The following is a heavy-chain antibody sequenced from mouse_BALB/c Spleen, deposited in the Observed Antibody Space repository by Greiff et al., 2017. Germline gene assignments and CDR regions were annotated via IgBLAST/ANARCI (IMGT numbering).Heavy chain of an antibody. CDR2: LNPGSGGT. D-gene: IGHD3-2*01. CDR1: GYAFTNYL. V-gene: IGHV1-54*01. Sequence: VKLVESGAVLVRPGTSVKVSCKASGYAFTNYLIEWVKQRPGQGLEWIGVLNPGSGGTNYNEKFKGKATLTADKSSSTAYMQLSSLTSDDSAVYFCARSGQLGHWFAYWGQGTLVTVSA. CDR3: ARSGQLGHWFAY. J-gene: IGHJ3*01.